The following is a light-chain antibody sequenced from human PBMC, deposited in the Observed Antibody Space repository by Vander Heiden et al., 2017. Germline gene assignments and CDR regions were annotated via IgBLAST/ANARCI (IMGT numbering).Light chain of an antibody. CDR2: EDS. CDR3: QVWDDSSDHRV. J-gene: IGLJ3*02. CDR1: NIVIKG. V-gene: IGLV3-21*02. Sequence: SYVLTQPPPVSVAPGQTARITCGGNNIVIKGVHGYQQKPGQAPVLVLYEDSDRPSGIPERFSGSNSGNTATLTISRVEAGDEADFYCQVWDDSSDHRVFGGGTKLTVL.